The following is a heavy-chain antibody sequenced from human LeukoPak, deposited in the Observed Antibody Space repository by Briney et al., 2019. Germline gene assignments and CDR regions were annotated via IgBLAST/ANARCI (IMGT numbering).Heavy chain of an antibody. D-gene: IGHD2-2*02. CDR2: ISSSNIYV. V-gene: IGHV3-21*01. J-gene: IGHJ4*02. CDR1: GFTFSDYE. CDR3: ARGKVLYAAFDY. Sequence: GGSLRLSCAASGFTFSDYEMHWVRQPPGKGLEWVSSISSSNIYVSYADSVKGRYTISRDNAKNSLYLQMNSLRAEDTAVYYCARGKVLYAAFDYWGQGTLVTVSS.